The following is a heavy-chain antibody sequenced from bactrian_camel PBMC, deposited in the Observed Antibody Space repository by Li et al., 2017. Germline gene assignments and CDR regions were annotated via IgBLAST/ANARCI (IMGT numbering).Heavy chain of an antibody. D-gene: IGHD1*01. V-gene: IGHV3S60*01. J-gene: IGHJ4*01. Sequence: HVQLVESGGGLVQPGGSLRLSCTASGFTFDDSDMGRYRQVPGNECELVSTININGATYYADSVKGRFTISQDNAKNTLYLQMNSLKPEDTAMYYCAADRGQILKCGAWYYELDYRGQGTQVTVS. CDR3: AADRGQILKCGAWYYELDY. CDR1: GFTFDDSD. CDR2: ININGAT.